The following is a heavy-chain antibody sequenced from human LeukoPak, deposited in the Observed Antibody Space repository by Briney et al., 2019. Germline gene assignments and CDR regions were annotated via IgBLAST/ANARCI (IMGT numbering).Heavy chain of an antibody. CDR2: INPNSGGT. D-gene: IGHD3-16*01. V-gene: IGHV1-2*06. Sequence: ASVKVSCKASGYTFTGYYMHWVRQAPGQGLEWMGRINPNSGGTNYAQKFQGRVTMTRDTSISAAYMELSRLRSDDTAVYYCARERSRYPGGSFGYWGQGTLVTVSS. J-gene: IGHJ4*02. CDR3: ARERSRYPGGSFGY. CDR1: GYTFTGYY.